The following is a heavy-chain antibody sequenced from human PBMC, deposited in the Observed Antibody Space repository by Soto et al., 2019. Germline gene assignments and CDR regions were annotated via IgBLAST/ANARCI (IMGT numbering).Heavy chain of an antibody. D-gene: IGHD5-12*01. V-gene: IGHV6-1*01. J-gene: IGHJ4*02. CDR3: ARGRDSGYDPFYFDY. CDR1: GDSVSSNSAA. Sequence: SQTLSLPCASSGDSVSSNSAAWNWIRQSPSRVLEWLGRTYYRSKWYNDYAVSVKSRITINPDTSKNQFSLQLNSVTPEDTAVYYCARGRDSGYDPFYFDYWGQGTLVTVSS. CDR2: TYYRSKWYN.